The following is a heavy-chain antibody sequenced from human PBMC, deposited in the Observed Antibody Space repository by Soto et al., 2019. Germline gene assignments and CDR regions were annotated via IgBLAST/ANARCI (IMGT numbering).Heavy chain of an antibody. V-gene: IGHV4-59*08. CDR3: ASHRFTYDYIWGSYRYYYYMDV. D-gene: IGHD3-16*02. CDR1: GGSISSYY. Sequence: SETLSLTCTVSGGSISSYYWSWIRQPPGKGLEWIGYIYYSGSTNYNPSLKSRVTISVDTSKNQFSLKLSSVTAADTAVYYCASHRFTYDYIWGSYRYYYYMDVWGKGTTVTVSS. CDR2: IYYSGST. J-gene: IGHJ6*03.